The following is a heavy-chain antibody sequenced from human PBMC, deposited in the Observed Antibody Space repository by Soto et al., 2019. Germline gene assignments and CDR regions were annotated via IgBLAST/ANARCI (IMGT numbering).Heavy chain of an antibody. V-gene: IGHV1-69*12. D-gene: IGHD3-22*01. CDR3: ARGGSDYEGSGYYQGHV. J-gene: IGHJ6*02. Sequence: QVLLVQSGAEVKKPGSSVKVSYKSSGGTFSNYGFSWVRQAPGQGLECMGVIVPIFGAEHPQKFQGRVTITADESTNTVFMELRGLRSEDIAVYYCARGGSDYEGSGYYQGHVWGQGTTVTVSS. CDR1: GGTFSNYG. CDR2: IVPIFGA.